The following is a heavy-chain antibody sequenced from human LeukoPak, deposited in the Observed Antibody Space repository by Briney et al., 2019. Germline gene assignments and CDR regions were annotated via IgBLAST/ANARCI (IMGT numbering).Heavy chain of an antibody. V-gene: IGHV3-21*01. CDR1: GFTFSSYS. CDR3: ARRQSSSWSDFDY. J-gene: IGHJ4*02. CDR2: ISSSSSYI. Sequence: GGSLRLSCAASGFTFSSYSMNWVRQAPGKGLEWVSSISSSSSYIYYADSVKGRFTISRDNAKNSLYLQMNSLRAEDTAVYYCARRQSSSWSDFDYWGQGTLVTVSS. D-gene: IGHD6-13*01.